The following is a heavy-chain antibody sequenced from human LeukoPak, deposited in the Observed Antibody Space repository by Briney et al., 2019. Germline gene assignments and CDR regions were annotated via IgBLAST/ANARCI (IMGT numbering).Heavy chain of an antibody. CDR2: MSAGGTAT. Sequence: PGGSLRLSCAASGFTFSNYAMSWVRQAPGKGLEWFSAMSAGGTATYYADSVKGRFTISRDNSKNTLYLQMNSLRAEDTAVYYCVKSIRYYYGSGSHDDCWGQGTLVIVSS. D-gene: IGHD3-10*01. CDR1: GFTFSNYA. V-gene: IGHV3-23*01. CDR3: VKSIRYYYGSGSHDDC. J-gene: IGHJ4*02.